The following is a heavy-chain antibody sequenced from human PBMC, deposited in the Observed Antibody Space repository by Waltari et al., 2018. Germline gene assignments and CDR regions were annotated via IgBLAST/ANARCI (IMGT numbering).Heavy chain of an antibody. V-gene: IGHV3-30*02. CDR2: IWFDGSDK. CDR3: AKDAFGNTYLDF. Sequence: QVNLVESGGGVVQPGGSLRLSCTTSGFTFSTFGMHWVRQAPGKGLEWVGLIWFDGSDKFYADSVRGRLTISRDNSARTLYLDMDSLRLDDTAMYYCAKDAFGNTYLDFWGQGTLVTVSS. J-gene: IGHJ4*02. CDR1: GFTFSTFG. D-gene: IGHD2-2*02.